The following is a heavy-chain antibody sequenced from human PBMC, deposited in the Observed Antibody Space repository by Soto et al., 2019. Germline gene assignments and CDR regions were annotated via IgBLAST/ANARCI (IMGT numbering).Heavy chain of an antibody. CDR2: ISWNSGSI. J-gene: IGHJ4*02. Sequence: EVQLVESGGGLVQPGRSLRLSCAASGFTFDDYAMHWVRQAPGKGLEWVSGISWNSGSIGYADSVKGRFTISRDNAKNSLYLQMNSLRAEDTALYYCAKVHLPYCSGGSCSSFDYWGQGTLVTVSS. CDR3: AKVHLPYCSGGSCSSFDY. V-gene: IGHV3-9*01. D-gene: IGHD2-15*01. CDR1: GFTFDDYA.